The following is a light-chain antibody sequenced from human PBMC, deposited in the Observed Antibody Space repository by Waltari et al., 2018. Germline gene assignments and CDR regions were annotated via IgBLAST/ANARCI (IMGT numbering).Light chain of an antibody. CDR3: QQYNNWPQT. Sequence: EIVMTQSPGTLSVSPGERATLSCRASHSVNTNLAWYKQKPGQAPRLLIYGASTRATGIPARFSVSGSGTEFTLTITNLQSEDFAVYYCQQYNNWPQTFGQGTKLELK. CDR1: HSVNTN. CDR2: GAS. V-gene: IGKV3-15*01. J-gene: IGKJ2*01.